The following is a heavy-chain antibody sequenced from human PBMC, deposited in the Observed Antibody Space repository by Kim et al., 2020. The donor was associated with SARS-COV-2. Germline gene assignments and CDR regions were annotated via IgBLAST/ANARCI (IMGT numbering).Heavy chain of an antibody. Sequence: SETLSLTCTVSGGSISSYYWSWIRQPPGKGLEWIGYIYYSGSTNYNPSLKSRVTISVDTSKNQFSLKLSSVTAADTAVYYCARDLSSSWSYRGAFDIWGQGTMVTVSS. CDR1: GGSISSYY. CDR3: ARDLSSSWSYRGAFDI. D-gene: IGHD6-13*01. V-gene: IGHV4-59*13. CDR2: IYYSGST. J-gene: IGHJ3*02.